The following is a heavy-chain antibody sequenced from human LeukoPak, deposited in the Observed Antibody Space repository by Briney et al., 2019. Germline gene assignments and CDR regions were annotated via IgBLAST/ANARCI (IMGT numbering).Heavy chain of an antibody. CDR3: ARQTNSTWSLYMDV. V-gene: IGHV4-39*01. J-gene: IGHJ6*03. D-gene: IGHD6-13*01. CDR1: GGSISSSSYC. CDR2: IYYSGST. Sequence: PSETLSLTCTVSGGSISSSSYCWGWIRRPPGKGLEWIASIYYSGSTYYNPSLKSRVTISVDTSKNQFSLKLSSVTAADTGVYYCARQTNSTWSLYMDVWGKGTTVTVSS.